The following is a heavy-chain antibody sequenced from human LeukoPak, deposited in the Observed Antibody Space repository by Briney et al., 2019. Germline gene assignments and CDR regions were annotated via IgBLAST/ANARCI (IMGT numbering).Heavy chain of an antibody. Sequence: GGSLRLSCAASGFTFSSYAMSWVRQAPGKGLEWVSAISGSGGSTYYADSVKGRFTISRDNSKNTLYLQMNSLRAEDTAVYYCANRRDGYNLAFDYWGQGTLVTVSS. J-gene: IGHJ4*02. D-gene: IGHD5-24*01. CDR1: GFTFSSYA. V-gene: IGHV3-23*01. CDR3: ANRRDGYNLAFDY. CDR2: ISGSGGST.